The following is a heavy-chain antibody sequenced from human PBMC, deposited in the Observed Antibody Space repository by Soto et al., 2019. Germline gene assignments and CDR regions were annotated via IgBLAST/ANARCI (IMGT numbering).Heavy chain of an antibody. D-gene: IGHD3-22*01. CDR1: GGSFTDSF. V-gene: IGHV4-34*01. CDR3: ARGGLHIESSGQLAYYFDN. Sequence: LSLTCAVYGGSFTDSFWSWIRQPPGKGLEWIGEINHRGFTNYNPSLKSRVTISVDASKNQFSLKLNSVTAADTAVYYCARGGLHIESSGQLAYYFDNWGQGTLVTVSS. J-gene: IGHJ4*02. CDR2: INHRGFT.